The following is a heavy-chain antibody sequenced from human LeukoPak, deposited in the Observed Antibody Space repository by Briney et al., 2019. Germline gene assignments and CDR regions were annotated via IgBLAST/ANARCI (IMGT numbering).Heavy chain of an antibody. CDR2: INPNSGGT. V-gene: IGHV1-2*02. J-gene: IGHJ6*03. CDR1: GYTFTGYY. Sequence: ASVKVSCKASGYTFTGYYMHWVRQAPGQGLEWMGWINPNSGGTNYAQKFQGRVTMTRDMSTSTVYMELSSLRSEDTAVYYCASGYYYYYMDVWGKGTTVTVSS. CDR3: ASGYYYYYMDV.